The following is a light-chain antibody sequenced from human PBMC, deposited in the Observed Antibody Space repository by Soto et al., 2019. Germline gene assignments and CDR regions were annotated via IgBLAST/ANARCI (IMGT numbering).Light chain of an antibody. CDR2: GAS. Sequence: EIVMTQSPATLSVSPGERATLSCRASQNIISNLARYQQKPGQAPRLLIYGASSRATGIPDRFSGSGSGTDFTLTISRLEPEDFAVYYCQQYGSSPWTFGQGTKVDIK. CDR1: QNIISN. CDR3: QQYGSSPWT. J-gene: IGKJ1*01. V-gene: IGKV3-20*01.